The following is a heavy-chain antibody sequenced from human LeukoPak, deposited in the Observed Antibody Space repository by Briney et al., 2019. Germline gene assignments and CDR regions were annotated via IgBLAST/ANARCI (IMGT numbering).Heavy chain of an antibody. J-gene: IGHJ4*02. CDR2: XXYDGSXX. V-gene: IGHV3-30*02. D-gene: IGHD6-13*01. Sequence: GGSLRLSCAASGFTFSXXXXXXVRQAPGXXXXXXXXXXYDGSXXXXXXXXXGXXXISRDNSKNTLYLQMNSLRAEDTAVYHCAANPTGIASTDPLGLDYWGQGTLVTVSS. CDR3: AANPTGIASTDPLGLDY. CDR1: GFTFSXXX.